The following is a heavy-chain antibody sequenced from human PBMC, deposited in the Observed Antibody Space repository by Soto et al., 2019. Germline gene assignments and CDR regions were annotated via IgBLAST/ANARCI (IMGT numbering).Heavy chain of an antibody. V-gene: IGHV1-18*01. Sequence: QVQLVQSGAEVKKPGASVKVSCKASGYTFTSYGISWVRQAPGQGLEWMGWINGYNGNTKYAQKLQDRVTMTTDTSTSTAYMELRSPRSDDTAVYYCARDPALGGPFDYWGQGTLVTVSS. J-gene: IGHJ4*02. CDR3: ARDPALGGPFDY. CDR2: INGYNGNT. CDR1: GYTFTSYG. D-gene: IGHD3-16*01.